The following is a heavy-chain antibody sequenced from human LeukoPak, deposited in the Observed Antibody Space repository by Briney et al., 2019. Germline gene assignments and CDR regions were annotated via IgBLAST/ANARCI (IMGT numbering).Heavy chain of an antibody. Sequence: PSETLSLTCTVSGVSIRSYYWSGIRQPAGKGLEGIGRIYTSGSTNYNPSLKSRATMSVDTSKNQFSLKLSSVTDADTAVYYCARDRYYYDSSGYYVFDYWGQGTLVTVSS. V-gene: IGHV4-4*07. D-gene: IGHD3-22*01. CDR1: GVSIRSYY. J-gene: IGHJ4*02. CDR2: IYTSGST. CDR3: ARDRYYYDSSGYYVFDY.